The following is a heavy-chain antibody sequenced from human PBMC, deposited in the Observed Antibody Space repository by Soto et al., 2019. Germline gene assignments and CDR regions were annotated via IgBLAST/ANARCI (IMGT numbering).Heavy chain of an antibody. J-gene: IGHJ6*03. CDR2: ISWNSGSI. CDR3: ATGPVYQLLSLSLYYYYMDV. CDR1: GFTFDDYA. D-gene: IGHD2-2*01. V-gene: IGHV3-9*01. Sequence: GGSLRLSCAASGFTFDDYAMHWVRQAPGKGLEWVSGISWNSGSIGYADSVKGRFTISRDNAKNSLYLQMNSLRAEDTALYYCATGPVYQLLSLSLYYYYMDVWGKGTTVTVSS.